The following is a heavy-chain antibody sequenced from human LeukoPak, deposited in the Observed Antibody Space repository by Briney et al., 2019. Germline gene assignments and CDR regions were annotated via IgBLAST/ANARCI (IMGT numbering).Heavy chain of an antibody. Sequence: PSETLSLTCAVYGGSFSGYYWSWIRQPPGKGLEWTGEINHSGSTNYNPSLKSRVTISVDTSKNQFSLKLSSVTAADTAVYYCARLGAFDIWGQGAMVTVSS. CDR3: ARLGAFDI. V-gene: IGHV4-34*01. CDR1: GGSFSGYY. CDR2: INHSGST. J-gene: IGHJ3*02.